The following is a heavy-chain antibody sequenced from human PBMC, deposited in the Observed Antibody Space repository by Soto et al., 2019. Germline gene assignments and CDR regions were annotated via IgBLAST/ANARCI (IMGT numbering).Heavy chain of an antibody. CDR3: ARGEQYSGRIFDY. CDR1: GGSVCSNRAG. V-gene: IGHV6-1*01. CDR2: TYYRSKWYY. Sequence: SQALSLTGASTGGSVCSNRAGWSWVRQSPSRGLEWLGRTYYRSKWYYEYAVSVRGRITINPDTSKNQYSLQLNSVTPEDTAVYFCARGEQYSGRIFDYWGQGTLVTVSS. J-gene: IGHJ4*01. D-gene: IGHD1-26*01.